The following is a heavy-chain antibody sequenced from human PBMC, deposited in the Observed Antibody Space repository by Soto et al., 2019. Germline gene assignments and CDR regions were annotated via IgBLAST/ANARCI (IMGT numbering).Heavy chain of an antibody. CDR1: GGSMTRSGYY. V-gene: IGHV4-39*07. Sequence: SETLSLTCTVAGGSMTRSGYYWGWIRQPPGNELQYIGSVYNNGQTYYNPSLTSPVTISIDTSKNQFSLKLSSVTAADTAVYYCARGIEGWYQGRYYYGMDVWGQGTTVTVSS. CDR2: VYNNGQT. J-gene: IGHJ6*02. D-gene: IGHD6-19*01. CDR3: ARGIEGWYQGRYYYGMDV.